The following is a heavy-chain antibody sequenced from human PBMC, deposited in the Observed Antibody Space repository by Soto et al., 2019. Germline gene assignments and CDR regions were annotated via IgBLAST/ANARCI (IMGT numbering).Heavy chain of an antibody. Sequence: ASVKVSCKASGYTFTSYAMHWVRQAPGQRLEWMGWINAGNGNTKYSQKFQGRVTFTRVTSASTAYMELSSLRFEDTAVYYCARSIVVVTALDYWGQGTLVTVSS. CDR1: GYTFTSYA. CDR2: INAGNGNT. J-gene: IGHJ4*02. CDR3: ARSIVVVTALDY. V-gene: IGHV1-3*01. D-gene: IGHD2-21*02.